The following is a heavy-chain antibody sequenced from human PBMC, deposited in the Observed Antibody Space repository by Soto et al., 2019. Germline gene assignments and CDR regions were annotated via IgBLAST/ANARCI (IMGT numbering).Heavy chain of an antibody. CDR2: LSYDGNNK. J-gene: IGHJ4*02. D-gene: IGHD6-6*01. CDR1: GFTFNRYG. V-gene: IGHV3-30*18. Sequence: QVQLVESGGGVVQPGRSLRLSCAASGFTFNRYGMHWVRQAPGKGLEWVAVLSYDGNNKHYADSVKGRFTISRDNSKNTLYLQMHSLRADDTAVYYCAKDWVEVGRSSPLDYWGQGTLVTVSS. CDR3: AKDWVEVGRSSPLDY.